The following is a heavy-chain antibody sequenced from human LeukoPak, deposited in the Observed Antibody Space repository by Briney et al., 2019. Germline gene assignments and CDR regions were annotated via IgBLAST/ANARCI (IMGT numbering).Heavy chain of an antibody. D-gene: IGHD6-13*01. CDR2: ISSSGSTI. Sequence: GGSLRLSCAASGFTFSSYEMNWARQAPGKGLEWVSYISSSGSTIYYADSVKGRFTISRDNAKNSLYLQMNSLRAEDTAVYYCARESSSSWRYFDYWGQGTLVTVSS. CDR3: ARESSSSWRYFDY. V-gene: IGHV3-48*03. CDR1: GFTFSSYE. J-gene: IGHJ4*02.